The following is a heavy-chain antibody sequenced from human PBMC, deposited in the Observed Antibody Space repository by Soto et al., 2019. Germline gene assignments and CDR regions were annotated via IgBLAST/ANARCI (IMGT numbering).Heavy chain of an antibody. D-gene: IGHD4-17*01. CDR2: ITSRGPGT. CDR3: AKDSAYGDFLPFDS. CDR1: GFRFENYA. V-gene: IGHV3-23*01. Sequence: PGGSLRLSCAASGFRFENYAMIWVRQPPGKGLEWVSSITSRGPGTFYADSVQGRFTISKDMSRSTLYLDMQTLRVEDTALYYCAKDSAYGDFLPFDSWGQGTLVTVSS. J-gene: IGHJ4*02.